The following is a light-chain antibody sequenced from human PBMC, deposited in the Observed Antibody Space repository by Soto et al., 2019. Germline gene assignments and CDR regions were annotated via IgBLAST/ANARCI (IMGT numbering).Light chain of an antibody. Sequence: QAVVTQEPSLTVSPGGTVTLTCGSSTGLVTTTNCPYWFQQKPGQAPRTLIHDTNNRHAWTPARFSGALLGGKSALTLSVVQAEDEADSSCWLTYNDRLVFGGGTQLTVL. V-gene: IGLV7-46*01. J-gene: IGLJ2*01. CDR2: DTN. CDR1: TGLVTTTNC. CDR3: WLTYNDRLV.